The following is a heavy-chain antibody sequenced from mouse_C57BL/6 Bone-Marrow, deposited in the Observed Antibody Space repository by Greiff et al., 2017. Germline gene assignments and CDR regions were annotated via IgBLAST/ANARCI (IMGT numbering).Heavy chain of an antibody. CDR2: IDPSDSYT. V-gene: IGHV1-59*01. CDR1: GYTFTSYW. CDR3: ARPAPAVVATEAMCY. Sequence: QVQLQQPGAELVRPGTSVKLSCKASGYTFTSYWMHWVKQRPGQGLEWIGVIDPSDSYTNYNQKFKGKATLTVDTSSSTAYMQLSSLTSEDSAVYYCARPAPAVVATEAMCYWGQGTSVTVSS. J-gene: IGHJ4*01. D-gene: IGHD1-1*01.